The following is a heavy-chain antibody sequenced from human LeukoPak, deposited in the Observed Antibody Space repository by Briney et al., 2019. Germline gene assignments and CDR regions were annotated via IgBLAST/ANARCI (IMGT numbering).Heavy chain of an antibody. CDR1: GGSISSGSYY. Sequence: SETLSLTCTVSGGSISSGSYYWSWIRQPAGKGLEWIGRIYTSGSTNYNPSLKSRVTISVDTSKNQFSLKLSSVTAADTAVYYCAREREAVAGMKAFDIWGQGTMVTVSS. D-gene: IGHD6-19*01. J-gene: IGHJ3*02. V-gene: IGHV4-61*02. CDR2: IYTSGST. CDR3: AREREAVAGMKAFDI.